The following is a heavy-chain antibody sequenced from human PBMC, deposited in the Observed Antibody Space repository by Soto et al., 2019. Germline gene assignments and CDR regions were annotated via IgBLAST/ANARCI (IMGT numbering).Heavy chain of an antibody. D-gene: IGHD1-7*01. CDR3: ASRDPGTSVDY. CDR1: GGSFTSSNW. V-gene: IGHV4-4*02. CDR2: IYRTGST. J-gene: IGHJ4*02. Sequence: SETLSLTCAASGGSFTSSNWWTWVRQPPGQGLEWIGEIYRTGSTNYNPSLKSRVTISLDKSENQFSLKVTSLTAADTAVYYCASRDPGTSVDYWGQGTLVTVSS.